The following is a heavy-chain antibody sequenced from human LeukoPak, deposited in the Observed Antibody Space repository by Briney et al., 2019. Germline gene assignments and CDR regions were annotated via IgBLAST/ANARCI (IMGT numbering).Heavy chain of an antibody. Sequence: ASVKVSCKVSGYTLTELSMHWVRQAPGKGLEWMGGFDPEDGETIYAQKFQGRVTMTEDTSTDTAYMELSSLRSEDTAVYYCATDTASGRGVIRLDAFDIWGQGTMVTASS. V-gene: IGHV1-24*01. CDR3: ATDTASGRGVIRLDAFDI. CDR1: GYTLTELS. D-gene: IGHD3-10*01. CDR2: FDPEDGET. J-gene: IGHJ3*02.